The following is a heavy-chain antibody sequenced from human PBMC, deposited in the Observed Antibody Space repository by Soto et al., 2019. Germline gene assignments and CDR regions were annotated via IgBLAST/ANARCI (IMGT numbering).Heavy chain of an antibody. D-gene: IGHD3-9*01. J-gene: IGHJ3*02. CDR1: GFTFSSYW. CDR3: ARDPYLLVKVSRDAFDI. CDR2: INSDGSST. V-gene: IGHV3-74*01. Sequence: PGGSLRLSCAASGFTFSSYWVHWVRQAPGKGLVWVSRINSDGSSTSYADSVKGRFTISRDNAKNTLYLQMNSLRAEDTAVYYCARDPYLLVKVSRDAFDIWGQGTMVTVSS.